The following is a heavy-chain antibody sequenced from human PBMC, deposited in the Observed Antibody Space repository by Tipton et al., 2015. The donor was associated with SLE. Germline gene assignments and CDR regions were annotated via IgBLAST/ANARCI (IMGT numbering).Heavy chain of an antibody. CDR1: GGSISSGSYY. D-gene: IGHD1-26*01. J-gene: IGHJ4*02. CDR2: IYTSGST. Sequence: LRLSCTVSGGSISSGSYYWSWIRQPAGKGLEWIGRIYTSGSTNYNPSLKSRVTISVDTSKNQFSLKLSSVTAADTAVYYCARDTYSGSFNFDYWGQGTLVTVSS. CDR3: ARDTYSGSFNFDY. V-gene: IGHV4-61*02.